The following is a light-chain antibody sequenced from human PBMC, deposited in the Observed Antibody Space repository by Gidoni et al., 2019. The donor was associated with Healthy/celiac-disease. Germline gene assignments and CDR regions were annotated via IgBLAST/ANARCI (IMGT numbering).Light chain of an antibody. Sequence: LTQPPSVSVSPGQTARITCSGDALPKQYAYWYQQKPGTAPVLVLYKDSERPSGIPERFSGSSSGTTVTLTISGVQAEDEADYYCQSADSSGTYVVFGGGTKLTVL. CDR2: KDS. CDR3: QSADSSGTYVV. CDR1: ALPKQY. J-gene: IGLJ2*01. V-gene: IGLV3-25*02.